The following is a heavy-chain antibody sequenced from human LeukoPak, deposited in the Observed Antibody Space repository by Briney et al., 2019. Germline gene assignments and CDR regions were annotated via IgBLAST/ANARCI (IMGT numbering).Heavy chain of an antibody. CDR1: GGSISSGDYY. V-gene: IGHV4-30-4*01. CDR3: ASRPAATIRGAFDI. D-gene: IGHD2-2*01. J-gene: IGHJ3*02. CDR2: IYYGGNT. Sequence: PSEALSLTCTVSGGSISSGDYYWSWIRQPPGKDLEWIGYIYYGGNTYYNPSLKSRVTISLDTSRNQFSLKLSSVTAADTAVYYCASRPAATIRGAFDIWGQGTMVTVSS.